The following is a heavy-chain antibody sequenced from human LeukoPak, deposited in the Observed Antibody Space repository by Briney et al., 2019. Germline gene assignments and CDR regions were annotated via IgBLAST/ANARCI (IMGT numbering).Heavy chain of an antibody. J-gene: IGHJ4*02. CDR1: GFTFSSYS. CDR3: AGSAPGIAARRVFDY. D-gene: IGHD6-6*01. V-gene: IGHV3-48*01. Sequence: GGSLRLSCAASGFTFSSYSMNWVRQAPGKGLEWVSYISSSSSTIYYADSVKGRFTISRDNAKNSLYLQMNSLRAEDTAVYYCAGSAPGIAARRVFDYWGQGTLVTVSS. CDR2: ISSSSSTI.